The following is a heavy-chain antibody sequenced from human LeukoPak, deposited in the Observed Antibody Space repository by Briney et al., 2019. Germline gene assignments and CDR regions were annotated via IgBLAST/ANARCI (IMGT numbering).Heavy chain of an antibody. CDR2: ISSSGSTI. J-gene: IGHJ4*02. Sequence: GGSLRLSCAASGFTFSDYYMSWIRQAPGKGLEWVSYISSSGSTIYYADYVKGRFTISRDNAKNSLYLQMNSLRAEDTAVYYCARAGSYYYDSSGYYNYWGQGTLVTVSS. V-gene: IGHV3-11*01. CDR3: ARAGSYYYDSSGYYNY. D-gene: IGHD3-22*01. CDR1: GFTFSDYY.